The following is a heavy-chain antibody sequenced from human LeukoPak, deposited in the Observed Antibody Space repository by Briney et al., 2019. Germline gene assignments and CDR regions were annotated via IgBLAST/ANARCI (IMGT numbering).Heavy chain of an antibody. CDR1: GYSISSGYY. D-gene: IGHD3-10*01. J-gene: IGHJ4*02. Sequence: SETLSLTCTVSGYSISSGYYWGWIRQPPGKGLEWIGSIYHSGSTYYNPSLKSRVTISVDTSKNQFSLKLSSVTAADTAVYYCARHSPRSVPAAITMVRGGFDYWGQGTLVTVSS. CDR3: ARHSPRSVPAAITMVRGGFDY. V-gene: IGHV4-38-2*02. CDR2: IYHSGST.